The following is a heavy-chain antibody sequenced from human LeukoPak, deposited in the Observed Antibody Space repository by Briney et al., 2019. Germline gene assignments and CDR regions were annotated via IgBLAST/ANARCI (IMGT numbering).Heavy chain of an antibody. CDR3: ARDFWGAA. V-gene: IGHV3-11*01. J-gene: IGHJ5*02. CDR1: GFTFSDSY. Sequence: GGSLRLYCTASGFTFSDSYMSWFRQAPGKGLEWLSYISSSSNNIYYADSVKGRFTISRDNAKNSLYLQMNSLRAEDTAVYYCARDFWGAAWGQGTLVTVSS. CDR2: ISSSSNNI. D-gene: IGHD3-16*01.